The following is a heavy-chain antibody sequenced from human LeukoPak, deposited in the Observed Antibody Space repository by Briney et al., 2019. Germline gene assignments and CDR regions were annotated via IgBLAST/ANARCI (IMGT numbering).Heavy chain of an antibody. Sequence: PGGSLRLSCVASGFTFNIFSIHWVRQAPGEGLEWVGGKWYDGSEKYYADSVKGRFTISRDNSRNTVDLQMHSLRAEDTAVYYCAKDRTGGYDCSDQWGQGTLVTVSS. J-gene: IGHJ5*02. CDR1: GFTFNIFS. D-gene: IGHD5-12*01. V-gene: IGHV3-33*03. CDR2: KWYDGSEK. CDR3: AKDRTGGYDCSDQ.